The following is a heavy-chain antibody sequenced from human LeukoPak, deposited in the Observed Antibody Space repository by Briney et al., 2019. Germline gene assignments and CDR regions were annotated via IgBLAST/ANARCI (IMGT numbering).Heavy chain of an antibody. D-gene: IGHD6-6*01. CDR1: GFTFSSYD. Sequence: GGSLRLSCAASGFTFSSYDMSWVRQAPGKGLEWVSTISGSGGSTYYADSVKGRFTISRDNSKNTLSLQMNGLGAEDTAVYYCAKHSSSSNYYYGMDVWGQGTTVTVSS. V-gene: IGHV3-23*01. J-gene: IGHJ6*02. CDR3: AKHSSSSNYYYGMDV. CDR2: ISGSGGST.